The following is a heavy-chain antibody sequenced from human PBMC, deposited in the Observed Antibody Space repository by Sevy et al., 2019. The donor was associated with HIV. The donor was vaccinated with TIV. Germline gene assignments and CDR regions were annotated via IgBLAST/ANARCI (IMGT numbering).Heavy chain of an antibody. CDR1: GGSITSSSYY. J-gene: IGHJ3*02. Sequence: SETLSLTCTVSGGSITSSSYYWSWIRQPPGKGLEWIGSLSYSGGTYYNPSLRSRVTISGDTSRTQFSLRLSSVTAAETAVYYCARPPRGDTISSFDIWGQGTMVTVSS. V-gene: IGHV4-39*01. CDR3: ARPPRGDTISSFDI. CDR2: LSYSGGT. D-gene: IGHD3-10*01.